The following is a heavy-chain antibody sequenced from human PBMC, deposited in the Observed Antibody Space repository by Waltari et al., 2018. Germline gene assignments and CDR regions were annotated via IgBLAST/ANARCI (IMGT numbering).Heavy chain of an antibody. D-gene: IGHD3-10*01. CDR1: GYTFTSYY. V-gene: IGHV1-46*01. J-gene: IGHJ4*02. Sequence: QVQLVQSGAEVKKPGASVKVSCKASGYTFTSYYMHWLRQAPGQGLEWMGIINPSGGSTSYAQKFQGRVTMTRDTSTSTVYMEVSSLRSEDTAVYYCAKGSEDGSAFDYWGQGTLVTVSS. CDR3: AKGSEDGSAFDY. CDR2: INPSGGST.